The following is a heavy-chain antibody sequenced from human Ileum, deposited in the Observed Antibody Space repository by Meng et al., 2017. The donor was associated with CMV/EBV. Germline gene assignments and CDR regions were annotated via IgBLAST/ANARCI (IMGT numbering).Heavy chain of an antibody. CDR1: GESNSSHF. Sequence: LRASGSVLVTPSESLSLTCSSSGESNSSHFWCWFRQPAGKGLEWIGRIYSSGGTFYNPSLNSRVTMSVDTSKNQFSLSLASVTAADTAIYFCAREESVGIAVTGTFDYWGQGILVTVSS. J-gene: IGHJ4*02. D-gene: IGHD6-19*01. V-gene: IGHV4-4*07. CDR3: AREESVGIAVTGTFDY. CDR2: IYSSGGT.